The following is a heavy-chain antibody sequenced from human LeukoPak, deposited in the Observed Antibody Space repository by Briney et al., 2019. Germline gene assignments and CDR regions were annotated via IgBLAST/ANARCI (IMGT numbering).Heavy chain of an antibody. CDR2: IKSKTDGGTT. V-gene: IGHV3-15*01. Sequence: GGSLRLSCAASGFTFNNAWMSWVRQAPGKGLEWVGRIKSKTDGGTTDYAAPVKGRFTISRDDSKNTLYLQMNSLKTEDTAVYYCTTAGGDYAWSYYYMDVWGKGTTVTISS. J-gene: IGHJ6*03. CDR1: GFTFNNAW. CDR3: TTAGGDYAWSYYYMDV. D-gene: IGHD4-17*01.